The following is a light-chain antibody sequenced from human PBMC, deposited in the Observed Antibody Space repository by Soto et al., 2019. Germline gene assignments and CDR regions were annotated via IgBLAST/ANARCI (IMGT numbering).Light chain of an antibody. CDR1: SSDVGGYNY. Sequence: QSVLTQPPSASGSPGQSVTIYCTGTSSDVGGYNYVSWYQHHPGKGPKLMIYEVSKRPSGVPDRFSGSKSGNTASLTVSGLQEEDEADYYCSSYTSSSTLVFGGGTKLTVL. V-gene: IGLV2-8*01. CDR2: EVS. CDR3: SSYTSSSTLV. J-gene: IGLJ2*01.